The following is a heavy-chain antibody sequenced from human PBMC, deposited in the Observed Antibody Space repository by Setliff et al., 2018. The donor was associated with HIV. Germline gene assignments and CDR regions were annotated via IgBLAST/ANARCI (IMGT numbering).Heavy chain of an antibody. D-gene: IGHD3-3*01. V-gene: IGHV4-59*12. CDR1: GGSFSDYF. CDR2: IYYSGST. J-gene: IGHJ6*03. Sequence: KPSETLSLTCAVYGGSFSDYFWSWIRQSPGKGLEWIGYIYYSGSTNYNPSLKSRVTISIDTSRNQFSLRLTSVTAADTAVYYCARHYYDFWSGYSYPDNYYYYMDVWDKGTAVTVSS. CDR3: ARHYYDFWSGYSYPDNYYYYMDV.